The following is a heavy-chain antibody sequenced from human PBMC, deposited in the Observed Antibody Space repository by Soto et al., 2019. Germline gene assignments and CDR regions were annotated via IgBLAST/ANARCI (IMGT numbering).Heavy chain of an antibody. CDR1: GGSISSGGYY. J-gene: IGHJ5*02. D-gene: IGHD2-21*02. CDR3: ASLPYCGGDCYFWFDP. Sequence: PSETLSLTCTVSGGSISSGGYYWSWIRQHPGKGLEWIGYIYYSGSTYYNPSLKSRVTISVDTSKNQFSLKLSSVTAADTAVYYCASLPYCGGDCYFWFDPWGQGTLVTVSS. V-gene: IGHV4-31*03. CDR2: IYYSGST.